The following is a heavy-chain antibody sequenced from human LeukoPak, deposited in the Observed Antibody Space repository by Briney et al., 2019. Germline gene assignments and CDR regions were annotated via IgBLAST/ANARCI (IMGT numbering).Heavy chain of an antibody. Sequence: SETLSLTCAVYGGSFSGYYWSWIRQPPGKGLEWIGEINHSGSTNYNPSLKSRVTISVDTSKNQFSLKLSSVTAADTAVYYCARGPPPPAARFSSGYDYWGQGTLVTVSS. D-gene: IGHD6-6*01. J-gene: IGHJ4*02. CDR2: INHSGST. V-gene: IGHV4-34*01. CDR3: ARGPPPPAARFSSGYDY. CDR1: GGSFSGYY.